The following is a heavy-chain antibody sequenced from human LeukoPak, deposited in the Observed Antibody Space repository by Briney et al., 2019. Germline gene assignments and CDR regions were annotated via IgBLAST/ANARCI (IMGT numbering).Heavy chain of an antibody. CDR1: GGSISSSSYY. Sequence: SETLSLTCTVSGGSISSSSYYWGWIRQPPGKGLEWIGSIYYSGSTYYNPSLKSRVTISVDTSKNQFSLKLSSVTAADTAVYYCARGGITGTTGDAFDIWGQGTMVTVSS. CDR2: IYYSGST. CDR3: ARGGITGTTGDAFDI. D-gene: IGHD1-7*01. V-gene: IGHV4-39*01. J-gene: IGHJ3*02.